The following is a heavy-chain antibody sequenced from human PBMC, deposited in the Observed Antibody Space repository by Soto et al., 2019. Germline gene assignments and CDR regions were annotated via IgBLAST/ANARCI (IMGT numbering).Heavy chain of an antibody. V-gene: IGHV1-18*01. CDR2: ISTYNGDT. Sequence: ASVKVSCKASGYTFTRSGISWVRQAPGQGLEWMGWISTYNGDTNYAQTFQGRVTMTTDTSTSTVYMELRSLRSDDTAVYYCARDVRPRDWFDPWGQGTLVTVSS. CDR3: ARDVRPRDWFDP. J-gene: IGHJ5*02. CDR1: GYTFTRSG.